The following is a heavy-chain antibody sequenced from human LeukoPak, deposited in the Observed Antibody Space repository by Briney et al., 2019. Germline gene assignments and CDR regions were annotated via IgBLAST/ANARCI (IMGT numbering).Heavy chain of an antibody. CDR3: VRHERDFDY. CDR1: GYPFTAYV. V-gene: IGHV1-3*01. Sequence: ASVKVSCKASGYPFTAYVIHWVRQAPGQRLEWMGWINAGNGNTKYSQKFQGRDTITRDTSASTVYMELTSLRSEDTAVYYCVRHERDFDYWGQGILVTVSS. D-gene: IGHD1-1*01. J-gene: IGHJ4*02. CDR2: INAGNGNT.